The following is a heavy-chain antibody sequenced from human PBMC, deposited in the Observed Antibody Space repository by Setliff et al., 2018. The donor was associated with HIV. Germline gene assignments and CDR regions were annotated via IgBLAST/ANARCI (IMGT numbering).Heavy chain of an antibody. CDR1: GGTFSSYV. J-gene: IGHJ4*02. D-gene: IGHD5-12*01. CDR3: ARVGDGYNSFDY. V-gene: IGHV1-69*05. Sequence: SVKVSCKASGGTFSSYVISWVRQAPGQGPEWMGGIIPMYGVANYAQKFQGRVTIITDESTSTAYMELSSLRSEDTAVYYCARVGDGYNSFDYWGQGTLVTVSS. CDR2: IIPMYGVA.